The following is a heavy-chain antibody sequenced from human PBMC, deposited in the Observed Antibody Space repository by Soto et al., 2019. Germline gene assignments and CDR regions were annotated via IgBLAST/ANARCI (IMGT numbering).Heavy chain of an antibody. CDR3: ASASERWQNVGLWFDP. D-gene: IGHD4-17*01. V-gene: IGHV1-18*01. Sequence: QVHLVQSGAEVKKPGASVKVSCKASGYSFTSFAISWVRQAPGQGLEWMGWISAHNDDTNYAQKVQGMVTMTTDTSTTTAYMELRSLKADDTAVYYCASASERWQNVGLWFDPWGQGTLVTVSS. CDR2: ISAHNDDT. CDR1: GYSFTSFA. J-gene: IGHJ5*02.